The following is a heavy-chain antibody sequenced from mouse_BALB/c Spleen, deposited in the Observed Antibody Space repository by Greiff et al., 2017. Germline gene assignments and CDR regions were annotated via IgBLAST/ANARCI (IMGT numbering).Heavy chain of an antibody. CDR3: ARSGVEGAMDY. Sequence: QVQLKQSGAELAKPGASVKMSCKASGYTFTSYWMHWVKQRPGQGLEWIGYINPSTGYTEYNQKFKDKATLTADKSSSTAYMQLSSLTSEDSAVYYCARSGVEGAMDYWGQGTSVTVSS. V-gene: IGHV1-7*01. CDR1: GYTFTSYW. CDR2: INPSTGYT. J-gene: IGHJ4*01. D-gene: IGHD3-2*02.